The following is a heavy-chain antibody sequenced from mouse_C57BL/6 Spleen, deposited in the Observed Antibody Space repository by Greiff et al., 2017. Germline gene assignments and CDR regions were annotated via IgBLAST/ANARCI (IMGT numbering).Heavy chain of an antibody. J-gene: IGHJ3*01. CDR3: ARGESGRPWFAY. CDR1: GYSITSGYY. V-gene: IGHV3-6*01. Sequence: DVQLQESGPGLVKPSQSLSLTCSVTGYSITSGYYWNWIRQFPGNKLEWMGYISYDGSNNYNPSLKNRISITRDTSKNQFFLKLNSVTTEDTATYYCARGESGRPWFAYWGQGTLVTVSA. CDR2: ISYDGSN.